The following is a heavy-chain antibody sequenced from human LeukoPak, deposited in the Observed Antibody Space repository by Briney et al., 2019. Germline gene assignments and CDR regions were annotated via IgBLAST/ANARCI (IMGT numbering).Heavy chain of an antibody. V-gene: IGHV5-51*01. CDR2: IYPGDSES. Sequence: GESLKISCRGSGYTFHNYWIGWVRQMPGRGLEWLGVIYPGDSESRYSPSFRGQVIISDDKSISTAYLEWSSLKASDTAMYYCATRASWGGDHYWGQGTLVTVSS. CDR1: GYTFHNYW. CDR3: ATRASWGGDHY. D-gene: IGHD2-21*02. J-gene: IGHJ4*02.